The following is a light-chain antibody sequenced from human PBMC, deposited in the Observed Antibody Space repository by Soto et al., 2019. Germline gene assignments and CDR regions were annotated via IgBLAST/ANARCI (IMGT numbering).Light chain of an antibody. CDR2: YDS. V-gene: IGLV3-21*01. CDR3: QVWETSSGHQAI. J-gene: IGLJ2*01. Sequence: SYELTQPPSVSVAPGKTATITCGGNSIGSKSVHWYQQMPGQAPVLVISYDSDRPSGIPERFSGSNSGNTATLTISRVEPGDEADYYCQVWETSSGHQAIFGAGTKVT. CDR1: SIGSKS.